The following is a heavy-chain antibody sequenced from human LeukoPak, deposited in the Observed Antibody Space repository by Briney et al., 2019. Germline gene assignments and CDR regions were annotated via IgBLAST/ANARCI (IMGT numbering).Heavy chain of an antibody. CDR3: ARDAQRGFDYSNSLRY. V-gene: IGHV3-30*12. Sequence: GGSLRLSCAASGFIFSHYGMHWVRQAPGKGLEWVAVIWSDATNRFYATSVKGRFTISRDNFLNTVFLEMNSLRVEDTAIYYCARDAQRGFDYSNSLRYWGHGTLVTVSS. J-gene: IGHJ4*01. CDR1: GFIFSHYG. CDR2: IWSDATNR. D-gene: IGHD4-11*01.